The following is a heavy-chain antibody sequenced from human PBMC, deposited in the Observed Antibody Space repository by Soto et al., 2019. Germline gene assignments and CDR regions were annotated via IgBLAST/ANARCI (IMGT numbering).Heavy chain of an antibody. Sequence: PSETLSLTXAVYGGSFSGYYWSWIRQPPGKGLEWIGEINHSGSTNYNPSLKSRVTISVDTSKNQFSLKLSSVTAADTAVYYCARGRYISKVVPAAIGRYYGMDVWGQGTTVTVSS. D-gene: IGHD2-2*02. CDR1: GGSFSGYY. V-gene: IGHV4-34*01. CDR2: INHSGST. CDR3: ARGRYISKVVPAAIGRYYGMDV. J-gene: IGHJ6*02.